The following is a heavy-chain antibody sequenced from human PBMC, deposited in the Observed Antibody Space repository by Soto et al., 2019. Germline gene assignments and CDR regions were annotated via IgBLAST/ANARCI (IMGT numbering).Heavy chain of an antibody. J-gene: IGHJ5*02. CDR3: ARVALPIVATEWFDP. D-gene: IGHD5-12*01. Sequence: SSETLSLTCAVYGGSFSGYYWSWIRQPPGKGLEWIGEINHSGSTNYNPSLKSRVTISVDTSKNQFSLKLSSVTAADTAVYYCARVALPIVATEWFDPWGQGTLVTVSS. CDR1: GGSFSGYY. CDR2: INHSGST. V-gene: IGHV4-34*01.